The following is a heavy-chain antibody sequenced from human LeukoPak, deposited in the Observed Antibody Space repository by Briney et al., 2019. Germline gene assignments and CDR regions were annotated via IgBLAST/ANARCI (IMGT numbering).Heavy chain of an antibody. CDR3: ARESGTYSYGTFDI. CDR1: GFTVTDYY. CDR2: ISSSGNTI. V-gene: IGHV3-11*01. J-gene: IGHJ3*02. Sequence: GGSLRLSCAASGFTVTDYYMTWIRQAPGGGLVWVSYISSSGNTIYYGDFVKGRFTISRDNAKNSLVLQMNSLRAEDTAVYYCARESGTYSYGTFDIWGQGTMVTVSS. D-gene: IGHD1-26*01.